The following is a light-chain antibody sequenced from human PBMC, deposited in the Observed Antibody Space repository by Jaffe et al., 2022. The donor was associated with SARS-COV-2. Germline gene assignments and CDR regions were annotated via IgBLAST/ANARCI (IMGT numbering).Light chain of an antibody. CDR2: GAS. J-gene: IGKJ4*01. Sequence: DIQLTQSPSFQSASVGDRVTITCRASQGISSYLAWYQQKSGKGPKLLIYGASNLQSGVPSRFSGSGSGTEFTLTISSLQPEDFATYYCQQLNSYPLTFGGGTKVEIK. CDR1: QGISSY. V-gene: IGKV1-9*01. CDR3: QQLNSYPLT.